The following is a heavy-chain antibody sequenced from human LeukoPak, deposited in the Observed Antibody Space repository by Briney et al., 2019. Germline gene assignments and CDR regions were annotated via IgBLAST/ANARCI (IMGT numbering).Heavy chain of an antibody. D-gene: IGHD5-12*01. CDR2: IYYSGST. Sequence: SETLSLTCTVSGGSISSYYWSWIRQPPGKGLEWIGYIYYSGSTNYNPSLKSRVTISVDTSKNQFSLKLSSVAAADTAVYYCARHRRRGYVYFDYWGQGTLVTVSS. V-gene: IGHV4-59*08. CDR1: GGSISSYY. CDR3: ARHRRRGYVYFDY. J-gene: IGHJ4*02.